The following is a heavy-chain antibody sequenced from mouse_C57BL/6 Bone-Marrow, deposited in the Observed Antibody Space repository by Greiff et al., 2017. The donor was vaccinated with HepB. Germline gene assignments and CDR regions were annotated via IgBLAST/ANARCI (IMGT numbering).Heavy chain of an antibody. CDR3: ASHYYGSSYFY. J-gene: IGHJ2*01. D-gene: IGHD1-1*01. CDR2: IYPSDSET. CDR1: GYTFTSYW. V-gene: IGHV1-61*01. Sequence: QVQLQQPGAELVRPGSSVKLSCKASGYTFTSYWMDWVKQRPGQGLEWIGNIYPSDSETHYNQKFKDKATLTVDKASSTAYMQLSSLTSEDSAVYYCASHYYGSSYFYWGQGTTLTVSS.